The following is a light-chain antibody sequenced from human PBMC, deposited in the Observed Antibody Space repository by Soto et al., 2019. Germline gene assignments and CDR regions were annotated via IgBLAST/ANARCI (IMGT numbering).Light chain of an antibody. J-gene: IGKJ5*01. CDR3: QQYNTYST. Sequence: DIHMTQSPSILSASVGDRVTITCRASQSISRWLAWYQQKPGKAPQALIYDASSLKSGVPSRFSGNGSGTEFTLTISSLQPDDFATYYCQQYNTYSTFGQGTRLEIK. CDR1: QSISRW. V-gene: IGKV1-5*01. CDR2: DAS.